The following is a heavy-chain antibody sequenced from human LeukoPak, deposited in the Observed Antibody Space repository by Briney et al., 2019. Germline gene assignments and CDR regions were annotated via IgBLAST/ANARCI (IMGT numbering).Heavy chain of an antibody. J-gene: IGHJ4*02. CDR3: ATLRGLRGSSSPSPFDY. CDR1: GFTFSEYSDYY. Sequence: GGSLRLSCAASGFTFSEYSDYYMSWIRQAPGKGLEWVSYISTAGTYRIYADSVKGRFTISRDNAKNLLYLQMNSLRAEDTAVYYCATLRGLRGSSSPSPFDYWGQGTLVTVSS. D-gene: IGHD6-13*01. CDR2: ISTAGTYR. V-gene: IGHV3-11*06.